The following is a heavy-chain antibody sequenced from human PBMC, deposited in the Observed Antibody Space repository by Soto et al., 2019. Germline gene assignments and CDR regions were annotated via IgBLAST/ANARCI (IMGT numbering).Heavy chain of an antibody. V-gene: IGHV3-21*01. D-gene: IGHD4-17*01. CDR1: GFNFNTYA. J-gene: IGHJ4*02. CDR3: AKDRGALRWSEEHYYFDY. Sequence: PGGSLRLSCAAFGFNFNTYAMHWVRQSPGKVLEWVAFISSGSDYLYYADSVKGRFTISRDNSKNTLYLQMDSLRAEDTAVYYCAKDRGALRWSEEHYYFDYWGQGALVTVSS. CDR2: ISSGSDYL.